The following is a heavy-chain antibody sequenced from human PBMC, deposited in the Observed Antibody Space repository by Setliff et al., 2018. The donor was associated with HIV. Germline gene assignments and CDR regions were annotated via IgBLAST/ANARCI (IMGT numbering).Heavy chain of an antibody. CDR3: ARERSRGYTDPPRFDY. J-gene: IGHJ4*02. D-gene: IGHD5-18*01. CDR2: IFYSGNT. Sequence: SETLSLTCTVSGGSISNHYWSWIRQPPEKGLEWIGSIFYSGNTNYNPSLKSRVTISVDKSKNQFSLRLTSVTAADTAVYYCARERSRGYTDPPRFDYWGQGTLVTVSS. CDR1: GGSISNHY. V-gene: IGHV4-59*11.